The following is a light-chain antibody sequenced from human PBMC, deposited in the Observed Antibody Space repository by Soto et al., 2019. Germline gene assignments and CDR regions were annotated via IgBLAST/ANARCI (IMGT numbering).Light chain of an antibody. CDR1: QSVSSNY. CDR2: RAS. J-gene: IGKJ1*01. Sequence: EIVLTQSPGTPSLSPGERATLSCRASQSVSSNYLAWYQQKPGQAPKVLIYRASIRATGIPDRFRGSGSGTDFTLTISRLEPEDFAVYYCQQYGSSGTFGQGTKVDI. CDR3: QQYGSSGT. V-gene: IGKV3-20*01.